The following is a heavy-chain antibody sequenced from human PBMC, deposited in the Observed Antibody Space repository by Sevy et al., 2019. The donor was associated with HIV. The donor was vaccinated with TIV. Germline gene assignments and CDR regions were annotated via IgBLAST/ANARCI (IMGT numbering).Heavy chain of an antibody. J-gene: IGHJ6*02. CDR3: AREPIAVAGRFYYYGMDV. CDR1: GFTFSSYA. Sequence: GGSLRLSSAASGFTFSSYAMHWVRQAPGKGLEWVAVISYDGSNKYYADSVKGRFTISRDNSKNTLYLQMNSLKAEDTAVYYCAREPIAVAGRFYYYGMDVWGQGTTVTVSS. D-gene: IGHD6-19*01. CDR2: ISYDGSNK. V-gene: IGHV3-30-3*01.